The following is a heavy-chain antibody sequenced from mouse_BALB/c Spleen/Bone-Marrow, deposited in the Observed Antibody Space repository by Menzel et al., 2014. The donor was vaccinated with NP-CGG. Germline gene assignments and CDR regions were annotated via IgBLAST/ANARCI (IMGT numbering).Heavy chain of an antibody. V-gene: IGHV14-3*02. Sequence: VQLQQSGAELVKPGASVKLSCTASGFNIKDTYMHWVKQRPEQGLEWIGRIDPANGNTKYDPKFQGKATITADTSSNTADLQLSSLTSEDTAVYYGAAYYYSSSYGFAYWGQGTLVTVSA. CDR1: GFNIKDTY. CDR3: AAYYYSSSYGFAY. D-gene: IGHD1-1*01. J-gene: IGHJ3*01. CDR2: IDPANGNT.